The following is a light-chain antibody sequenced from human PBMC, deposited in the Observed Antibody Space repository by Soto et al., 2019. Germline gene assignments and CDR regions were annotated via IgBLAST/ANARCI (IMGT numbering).Light chain of an antibody. Sequence: EIVLSQSPGTLSLSPGARATLSCRASQSVSSNYLVWSQQKPGQAPRLLIYVSSSRPTGIPDRFSGSGSGTDFTLTISRLEPEDFAVYYRQQYGSSPVTFGQGTKVDIK. J-gene: IGKJ1*01. CDR2: VSS. CDR1: QSVSSNY. V-gene: IGKV3-20*01. CDR3: QQYGSSPVT.